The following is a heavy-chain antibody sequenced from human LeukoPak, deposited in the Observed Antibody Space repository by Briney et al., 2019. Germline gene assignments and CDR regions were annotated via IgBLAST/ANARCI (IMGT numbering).Heavy chain of an antibody. D-gene: IGHD6-19*01. V-gene: IGHV4-4*07. CDR1: GGSISNYH. J-gene: IGHJ4*02. Sequence: SETLSLTCTVSGGSISNYHWSWIRQPGGKGLEWIGQIHTSGSTNYNPPLKSRVTMSIDTTEDQVSLTIRSVTAADTAFYYCARRDISSGWSFDYWGQGTLVTVSS. CDR3: ARRDISSGWSFDY. CDR2: IHTSGST.